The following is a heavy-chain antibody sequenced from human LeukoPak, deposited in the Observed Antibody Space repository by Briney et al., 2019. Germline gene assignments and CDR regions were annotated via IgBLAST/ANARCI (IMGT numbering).Heavy chain of an antibody. Sequence: ASVTVSCKASGHTFTGYYMHWVRQAPGQGLEWMGWINPNSGGTNYAQKFQGGVTMTRDTSISTAYMELSRLRSDDTAVYYCARDFYSYVVQYYFDYWGQGTLVTVSS. V-gene: IGHV1-2*02. CDR2: INPNSGGT. CDR3: ARDFYSYVVQYYFDY. J-gene: IGHJ4*02. CDR1: GHTFTGYY. D-gene: IGHD1-1*01.